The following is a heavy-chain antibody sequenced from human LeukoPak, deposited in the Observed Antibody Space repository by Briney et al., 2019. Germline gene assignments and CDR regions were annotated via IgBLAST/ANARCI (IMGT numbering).Heavy chain of an antibody. Sequence: PGGSLRLPCAASGFTFSSYGMHWVRQAPGKGLEWVAVISYDGSNKYYADSVKGRFTISRDNSKNTLYLQMNSLRAEDTAVYYCAKDLYSSSWYSRYYYGMDVWGQGTTVTVSS. CDR3: AKDLYSSSWYSRYYYGMDV. V-gene: IGHV3-30*18. CDR1: GFTFSSYG. D-gene: IGHD6-13*01. CDR2: ISYDGSNK. J-gene: IGHJ6*02.